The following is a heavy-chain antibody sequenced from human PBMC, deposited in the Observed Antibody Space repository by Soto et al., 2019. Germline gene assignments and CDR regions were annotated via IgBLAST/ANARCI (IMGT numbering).Heavy chain of an antibody. CDR2: INPSGGST. V-gene: IGHV1-46*03. D-gene: IGHD3-3*01. CDR3: ARNKRITIFGVAPDAFDI. Sequence: QVQLVQSGAEVKKPGASVKVSCKASGYTFTSYYMHWVRQAPGQGLEWMGIINPSGGSTSYAQTFQGRVTMTRDTSTSTVYMELSSLRSEDTAVYYCARNKRITIFGVAPDAFDIWGQGTMVTVSS. J-gene: IGHJ3*02. CDR1: GYTFTSYY.